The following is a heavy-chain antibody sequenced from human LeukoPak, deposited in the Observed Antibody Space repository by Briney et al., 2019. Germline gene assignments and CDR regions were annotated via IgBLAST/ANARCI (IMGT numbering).Heavy chain of an antibody. Sequence: QAGGSLRLSCAASGLTFSMYWMSWVRQAPGKGLEWVANIKPDGSQKYYMDSVKGRFTISRDNAKNSLYLQMNSLRAEDTALYYCAKDYTAMVRGPDYWGQGTLVTVSS. CDR2: IKPDGSQK. D-gene: IGHD5-18*01. CDR1: GLTFSMYW. J-gene: IGHJ4*02. CDR3: AKDYTAMVRGPDY. V-gene: IGHV3-7*03.